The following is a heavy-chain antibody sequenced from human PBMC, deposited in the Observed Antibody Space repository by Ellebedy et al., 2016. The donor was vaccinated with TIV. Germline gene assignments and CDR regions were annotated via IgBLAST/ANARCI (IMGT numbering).Heavy chain of an antibody. J-gene: IGHJ4*02. V-gene: IGHV3-7*01. CDR3: ARALGSGPCY. Sequence: GGSLRLSXAASGFTFSSYWMSWVRQAPGKGLEWVANIKEDGSEKYYVDSVKGRFTISRDNAKNSVYLQMSNLRAEDTAVYYCARALGSGPCYWGQGTLVTVSS. CDR1: GFTFSSYW. CDR2: IKEDGSEK. D-gene: IGHD6-19*01.